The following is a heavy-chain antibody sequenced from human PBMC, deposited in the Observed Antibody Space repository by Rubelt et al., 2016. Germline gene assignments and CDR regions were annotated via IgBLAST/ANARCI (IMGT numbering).Heavy chain of an antibody. Sequence: QVQLQESGPGLVKPSETLSLTCAVYGGSFSGYYCTWIRQPPGKGLEWIGEINHSGSTNYNPSLKSRVTISVDTSTNQFSLELSSVAAADTAVYYCARMAGNYCGMDVWGQGTTVTVSS. D-gene: IGHD5-24*01. V-gene: IGHV4-34*01. CDR2: INHSGST. CDR1: GGSFSGYY. CDR3: ARMAGNYCGMDV. J-gene: IGHJ6*02.